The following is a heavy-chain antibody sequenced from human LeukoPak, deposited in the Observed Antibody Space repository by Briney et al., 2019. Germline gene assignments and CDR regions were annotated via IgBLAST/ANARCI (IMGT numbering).Heavy chain of an antibody. V-gene: IGHV3-53*01. Sequence: GGSLRLSCAASGFSVSSNYMSWVRQARGKGLECVSVISSGDKTYYTDSVKGRFTISRDNSKNTLFLQMNSLRADDTAVYYCARDQAPRMITFGGPRRWFDPWGQGTLVTVSS. J-gene: IGHJ5*02. CDR1: GFSVSSNY. CDR3: ARDQAPRMITFGGPRRWFDP. D-gene: IGHD3-16*01. CDR2: ISSGDKT.